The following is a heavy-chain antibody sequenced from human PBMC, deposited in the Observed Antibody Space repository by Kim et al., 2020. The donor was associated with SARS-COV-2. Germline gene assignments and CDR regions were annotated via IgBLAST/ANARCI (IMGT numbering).Heavy chain of an antibody. D-gene: IGHD1-1*01. Sequence: ASVKVSCKASGYTFTACHMHWVRQAPGQGPEWMGRVNPDGGETNYAQKFRGRVTMTRDTSITTAYMELDSLGSDDTALSYCAREGPASGNQPFDYWGQGTLVTVSS. CDR2: VNPDGGET. CDR3: AREGPASGNQPFDY. J-gene: IGHJ4*02. V-gene: IGHV1-2*06. CDR1: GYTFTACH.